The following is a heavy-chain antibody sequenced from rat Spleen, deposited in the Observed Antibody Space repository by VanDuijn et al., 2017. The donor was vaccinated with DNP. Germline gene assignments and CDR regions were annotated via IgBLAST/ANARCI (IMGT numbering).Heavy chain of an antibody. CDR2: ISYSGST. CDR1: GYSITSNY. CDR3: ARGDILRSFDY. V-gene: IGHV3-1*01. D-gene: IGHD1-6*01. J-gene: IGHJ2*01. Sequence: EVQLQESGPGLVKPSQSLSLICSVTGYSITSNYWGWIRKFPGNKMEWIGHISYSGSTSHNPSLKSRISITRDTSKNQFFLQVNSVTTEDTATYYCARGDILRSFDYWGQGVMVTVSS.